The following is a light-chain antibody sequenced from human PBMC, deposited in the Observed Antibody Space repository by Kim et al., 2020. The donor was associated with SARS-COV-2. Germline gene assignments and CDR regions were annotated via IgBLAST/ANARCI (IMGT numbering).Light chain of an antibody. CDR3: GTWYSSLSAGV. CDR2: YDI. V-gene: IGLV1-51*01. Sequence: GQSVTISCSGSSPDVGTNYLAWYHQHPRAAPQLLIFYDIKRPPGVLARLSCSKSGASAAPGITGLQTGHDAAYYCGTWYSSLSAGVFGAGTKLTVL. J-gene: IGLJ3*02. CDR1: SPDVGTNY.